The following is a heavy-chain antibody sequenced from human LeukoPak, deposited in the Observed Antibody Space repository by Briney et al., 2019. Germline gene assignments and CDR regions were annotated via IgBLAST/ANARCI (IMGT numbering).Heavy chain of an antibody. D-gene: IGHD1-26*01. Sequence: PGRSLRLSCAVSGFTFRSYGIHWVRQAPGKGLEWVAVISFDGSNKYYADSVKGRVTISRDNSKNMVYLLLNSLRIEDTALYYCAKDGEIGSYQGGGMDVWGQGTTVTVSS. V-gene: IGHV3-30*18. J-gene: IGHJ6*02. CDR3: AKDGEIGSYQGGGMDV. CDR2: ISFDGSNK. CDR1: GFTFRSYG.